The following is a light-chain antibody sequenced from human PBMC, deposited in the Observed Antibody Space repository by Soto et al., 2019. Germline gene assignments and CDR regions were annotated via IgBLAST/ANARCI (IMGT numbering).Light chain of an antibody. V-gene: IGLV2-14*01. CDR1: ISDVGGYNY. J-gene: IGLJ2*01. CDR2: EVS. CDR3: SSYTSSSTLV. Sequence: QSALTQPASVSGSPGQSTTISCTGTISDVGGYNYVSWYQQHPGKAPKLMIYEVSNRPSGVSNRFSGSKSGNTASLTISGLQAEDEADYYCSSYTSSSTLVFGGGTKLTVL.